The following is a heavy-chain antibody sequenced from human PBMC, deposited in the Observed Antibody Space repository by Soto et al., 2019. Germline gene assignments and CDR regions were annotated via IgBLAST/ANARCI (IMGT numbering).Heavy chain of an antibody. CDR2: LNSDGSSG. J-gene: IGHJ6*02. D-gene: IGHD1-20*01. Sequence: EVHLVESGGGLVQPGGSLRLSCVASGFTFNDYWMHWVRQAPGKGLVWVSRLNSDGSSGYYGDSMKGRFTISRDNAKNTLYLQINCLRDEDTAVYYCTRGLKYKYGMDVCGQGTTVTVSS. V-gene: IGHV3-74*01. CDR1: GFTFNDYW. CDR3: TRGLKYKYGMDV.